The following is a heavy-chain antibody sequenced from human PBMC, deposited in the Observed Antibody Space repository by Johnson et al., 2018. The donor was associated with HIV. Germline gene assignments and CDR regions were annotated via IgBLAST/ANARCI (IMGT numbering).Heavy chain of an antibody. CDR2: ISYDGSDK. V-gene: IGHV3-30*14. CDR3: ARGISQPYYNFWSGYHYPDAFDI. CDR1: GFTFSSYA. Sequence: QVQLVESGGGVVQPGRSLRLSCAASGFTFSSYAMHWVRQAPGKGLEWVAVISYDGSDKYYPGSVKGRFTISRENAKNSLYLQMNSLRAGDTAVYYCARGISQPYYNFWSGYHYPDAFDIWGQGTMVTVSS. J-gene: IGHJ3*02. D-gene: IGHD3-3*01.